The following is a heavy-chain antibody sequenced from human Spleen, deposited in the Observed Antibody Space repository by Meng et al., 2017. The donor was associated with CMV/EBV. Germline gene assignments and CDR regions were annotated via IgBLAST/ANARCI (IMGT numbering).Heavy chain of an antibody. Sequence: GGSLRLSCAASGFTFSAYGMHWLRQAPGKGLEWVAFIRYDGSAKYYADPVKGRFTISRDNSDNTLFLQMNSLRAEDTAVYYCARELRLRDDYWGQGTLVTVSS. CDR2: IRYDGSAK. CDR1: GFTFSAYG. J-gene: IGHJ4*02. D-gene: IGHD5-12*01. V-gene: IGHV3-30*02. CDR3: ARELRLRDDY.